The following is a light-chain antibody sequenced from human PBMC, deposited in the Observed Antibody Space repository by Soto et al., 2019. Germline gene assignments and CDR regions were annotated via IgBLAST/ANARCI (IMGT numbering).Light chain of an antibody. J-gene: IGKJ5*01. CDR2: GAS. V-gene: IGKV3-20*01. Sequence: EIVLTQSPGTLSLSPGERATLSCRASQSVSSSYLAWYQQKPGQAPRLLIYGASSRATGIPDRFSGSGSGTDFTLTISRLEPEDFAVYYCQQCGSSPITFGQGTRLETK. CDR1: QSVSSSY. CDR3: QQCGSSPIT.